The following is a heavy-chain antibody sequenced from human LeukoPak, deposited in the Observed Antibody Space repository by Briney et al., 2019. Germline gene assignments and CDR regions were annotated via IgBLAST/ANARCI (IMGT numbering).Heavy chain of an antibody. CDR2: IIPIFGTA. J-gene: IGHJ5*02. V-gene: IGHV1-69*13. D-gene: IGHD3-3*01. CDR1: GGTFISYA. CDR3: ARYDFWSGYYTPNNWFDP. Sequence: ASVKVSCKASGGTFISYAISWVRQAPGQGLEWMGGIIPIFGTANYAQKFQGRVTITADESTSTAYMELSSLRSEDTAVYYCARYDFWSGYYTPNNWFDPWGQGTLVTVSS.